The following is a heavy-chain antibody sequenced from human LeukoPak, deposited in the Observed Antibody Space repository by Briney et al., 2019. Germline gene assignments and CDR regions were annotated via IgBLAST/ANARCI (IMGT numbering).Heavy chain of an antibody. Sequence: VASVKVSCKASGGTFSSYAISWVRQAPGQGLEWMGRIIPILGIANYAQKFQGRVTITADKSTSTAYMELSSLRSEDTAVYYCASCEEGYDYGDYWGQGTLVTVSS. D-gene: IGHD3-16*01. V-gene: IGHV1-69*04. CDR1: GGTFSSYA. J-gene: IGHJ4*02. CDR2: IIPILGIA. CDR3: ASCEEGYDYGDY.